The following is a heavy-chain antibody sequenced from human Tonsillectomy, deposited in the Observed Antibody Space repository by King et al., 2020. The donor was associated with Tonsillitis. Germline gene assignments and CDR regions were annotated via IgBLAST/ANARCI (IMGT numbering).Heavy chain of an antibody. Sequence: QLVQSGAEVKMPGASVKVSCKASGYTFTDDDFYWVRQATGQGFYWMGWMNPNNGNTGYAQKFQGRVDMTRGTSLTTPYMELSSLTSEDTAGYYCARAPRNWGLDYWAQGTLVTVSS. J-gene: IGHJ4*02. V-gene: IGHV1-8*01. CDR3: ARAPRNWGLDY. CDR1: GYTFTDDD. CDR2: MNPNNGNT. D-gene: IGHD7-27*01.